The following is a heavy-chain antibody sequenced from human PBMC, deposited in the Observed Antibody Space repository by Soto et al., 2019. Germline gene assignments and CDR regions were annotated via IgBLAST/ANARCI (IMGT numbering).Heavy chain of an antibody. CDR1: GGSISSYY. Sequence: SETLSLTCTVSGGSISSYYWSWIRQPPGKGLEWIGYIYYSGSTNYNPSLKSRVTISVDTSKNQFSLKLSSVTAADTAVYYCARNSRFLEWLSPGYYYYYMDVWGKGTTVTVSS. J-gene: IGHJ6*03. CDR2: IYYSGST. CDR3: ARNSRFLEWLSPGYYYYYMDV. V-gene: IGHV4-59*01. D-gene: IGHD3-3*01.